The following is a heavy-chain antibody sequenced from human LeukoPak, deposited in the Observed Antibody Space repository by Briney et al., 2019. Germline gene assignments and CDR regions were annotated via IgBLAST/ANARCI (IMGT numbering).Heavy chain of an antibody. Sequence: PGGSLRLFCAASGFDFRDYEMYWVRQAPGKVREWISYISSTGSTMYYADSVKGRFTIPRDNAKNSLYLQMNSLRAEDTAVYYCATLTVASPFDYWSQGALVTVSS. D-gene: IGHD5-12*01. V-gene: IGHV3-48*03. J-gene: IGHJ4*02. CDR1: GFDFRDYE. CDR3: ATLTVASPFDY. CDR2: ISSTGSTM.